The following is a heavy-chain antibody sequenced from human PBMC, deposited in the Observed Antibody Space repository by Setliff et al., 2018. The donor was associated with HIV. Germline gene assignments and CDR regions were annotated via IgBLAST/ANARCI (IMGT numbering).Heavy chain of an antibody. CDR1: GFSVSSNY. D-gene: IGHD6-13*01. J-gene: IGHJ4*02. V-gene: IGHV3-66*02. CDR3: ARVQQQLLQEDDYFDY. Sequence: PSETLSLSCAASGFSVSSNYMSWVRQAPGKGLEWVSVINRGGRTTFYADSVKGRFTLSRDNFRNTLYLQMNSLRPEDTAVYYCARVQQQLLQEDDYFDYWGQGTLVTVSS. CDR2: INRGGRTT.